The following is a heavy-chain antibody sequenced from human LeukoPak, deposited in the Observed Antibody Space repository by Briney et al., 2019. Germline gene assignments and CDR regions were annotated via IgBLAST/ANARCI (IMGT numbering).Heavy chain of an antibody. V-gene: IGHV4-31*03. CDR1: GGSISSGGYY. Sequence: SSQTLSLTCTVSGGSISSGGYYWSWIRQRPGKGLEWIGYIYDAGSTYYNPSLQSRVTISVDASKNQFSLKLSSVTAADTAVYYCAREKYSPGAVDYWGQGSLVTVSS. CDR3: AREKYSPGAVDY. D-gene: IGHD6-6*01. CDR2: IYDAGST. J-gene: IGHJ4*02.